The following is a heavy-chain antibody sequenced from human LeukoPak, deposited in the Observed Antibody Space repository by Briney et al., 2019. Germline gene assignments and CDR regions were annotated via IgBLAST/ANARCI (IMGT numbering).Heavy chain of an antibody. CDR1: GFTFSSYW. D-gene: IGHD3-10*01. V-gene: IGHV3-74*01. CDR3: ARAGRYRYPELGY. J-gene: IGHJ4*02. Sequence: GGSLRLSCAASGFTFSSYWMHWVRQAPGKGLVWVSRINGDGGTTSYADSVMGRFTISRDNAKNTLFLQMNSLRAEDTAVYYCARAGRYRYPELGYGGQGTLVTVS. CDR2: INGDGGTT.